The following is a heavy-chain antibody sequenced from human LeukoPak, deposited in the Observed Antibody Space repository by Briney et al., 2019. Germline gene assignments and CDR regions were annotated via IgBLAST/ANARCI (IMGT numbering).Heavy chain of an antibody. CDR1: GHSTTRGYY. V-gene: IGHV4-38-2*01. CDR2: FFQSQKS. CDR3: ARVLPVPYLLDS. J-gene: IGHJ4*02. D-gene: IGHD3-10*02. Sequence: PSETLSLTCDISGHSTTRGYYWAWFRQSPGKGPEWIATFFQSQKSFYNASLESRVIMSLDMSKSQFSLNLTSVTAADTAVYYCARVLPVPYLLDSWGQGTHVTVSS.